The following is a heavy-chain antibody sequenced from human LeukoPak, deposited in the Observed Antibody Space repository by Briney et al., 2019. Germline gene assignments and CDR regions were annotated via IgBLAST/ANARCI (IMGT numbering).Heavy chain of an antibody. J-gene: IGHJ3*02. Sequence: PGGSLRLSCAASGFTFSSYSMNWVRQAPGKGLEWVSYISSSSSTIYYADSVKGRFTISRDNAKNSLYLQMNSLRAEDTAVYYCARGASGSYDAFDIWGQGTMVTVSS. CDR2: ISSSSSTI. CDR3: ARGASGSYDAFDI. D-gene: IGHD1-26*01. V-gene: IGHV3-48*01. CDR1: GFTFSSYS.